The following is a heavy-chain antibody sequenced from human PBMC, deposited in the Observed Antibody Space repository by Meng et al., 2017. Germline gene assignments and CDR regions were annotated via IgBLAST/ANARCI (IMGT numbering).Heavy chain of an antibody. Sequence: SETLSLTCAVSGYSISSGYYWGWIRQPPGKGLEWIGSIYHSGSTYYNPSLKSRVTISVDTSKNQFSLKLSSVTAADTAVYYCARDLYCTNGVCYVFDYWGHGTRVT. CDR1: GYSISSGYY. J-gene: IGHJ4*01. D-gene: IGHD2-8*01. V-gene: IGHV4-38-2*02. CDR2: IYHSGST. CDR3: ARDLYCTNGVCYVFDY.